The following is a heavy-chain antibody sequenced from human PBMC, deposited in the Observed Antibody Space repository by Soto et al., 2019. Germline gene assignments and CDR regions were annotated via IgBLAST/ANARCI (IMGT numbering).Heavy chain of an antibody. CDR3: ASPGHRSGYYTGSGGFRLGLYYYGMDV. J-gene: IGHJ6*02. V-gene: IGHV4-34*01. CDR2: INHSGST. D-gene: IGHD3-3*01. Sequence: SETLSLTCAVYGGSFSGYYWSWIRQPPGKGLEWIGEINHSGSTNYNPSLKSRVTISVDTSKNQFSLKLSSVTAADTAVYYCASPGHRSGYYTGSGGFRLGLYYYGMDVWGQGTTVTVSS. CDR1: GGSFSGYY.